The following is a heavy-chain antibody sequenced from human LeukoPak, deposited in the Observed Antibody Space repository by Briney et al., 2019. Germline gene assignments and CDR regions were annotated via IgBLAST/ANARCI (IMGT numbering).Heavy chain of an antibody. CDR2: INHSGST. Sequence: SETLSLTCTVSGGSISSYYWSWIRQPPGKGLEWTGEINHSGSTNYNPSLKSRVTISVDTSKNQFSLKLSSVTAADTAVYYCARAGLWFGELWGWFDPWGQGTLVTVSS. J-gene: IGHJ5*02. V-gene: IGHV4-34*01. CDR3: ARAGLWFGELWGWFDP. CDR1: GGSISSYY. D-gene: IGHD3-10*01.